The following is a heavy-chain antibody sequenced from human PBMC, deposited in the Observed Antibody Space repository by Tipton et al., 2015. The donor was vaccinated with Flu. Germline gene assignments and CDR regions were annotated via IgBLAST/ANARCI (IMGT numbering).Heavy chain of an antibody. V-gene: IGHV4-4*07. CDR3: ARGGYNYAIYWFDP. J-gene: IGHJ5*02. CDR2: IQSTGRT. D-gene: IGHD5-18*01. Sequence: TLSLTCTVSGGSISSYYWNWIRQSAGKGLEWIGRIQSTGRTNYNPSLRSRVTMSLGASKNQVSLKLTSVTAADTAVYFCARGGYNYAIYWFDPWGQGTLVSVSS. CDR1: GGSISSYY.